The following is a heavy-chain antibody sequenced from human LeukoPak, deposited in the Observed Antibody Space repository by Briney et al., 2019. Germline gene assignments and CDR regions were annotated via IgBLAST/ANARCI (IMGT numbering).Heavy chain of an antibody. CDR3: ARAPLLWFGELLYVPDYYYGMDV. CDR1: GYTFTSYD. CDR2: ISAYNGNT. J-gene: IGHJ6*02. Sequence: ASVKVSCKASGYTFTSYDISWVRQAPGQGLEWMGWISAYNGNTNYAQKLQGRVTMTTDASTSTAYMELRSLRSDDTAVYYCARAPLLWFGELLYVPDYYYGMDVWGQGTTVTVSS. D-gene: IGHD3-10*01. V-gene: IGHV1-18*01.